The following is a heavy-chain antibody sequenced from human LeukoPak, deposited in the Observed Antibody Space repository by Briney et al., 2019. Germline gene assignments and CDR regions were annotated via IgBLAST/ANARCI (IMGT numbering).Heavy chain of an antibody. CDR3: AKIPGAYSSGWFFDY. Sequence: PGGSLRLSCAVSGFTFSTYSMNWVRQAPGKGLEWLSYIDGGSRSIYYADSVKGRFTISRDNSKNTLYLQMNSLRAEDTAVYYCAKIPGAYSSGWFFDYWGQGTLVTVSS. J-gene: IGHJ4*02. CDR1: GFTFSTYS. V-gene: IGHV3-48*01. D-gene: IGHD6-19*01. CDR2: IDGGSRSI.